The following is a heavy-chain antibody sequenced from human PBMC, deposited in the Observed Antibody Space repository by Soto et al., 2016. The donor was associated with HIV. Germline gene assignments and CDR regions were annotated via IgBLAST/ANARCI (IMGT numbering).Heavy chain of an antibody. V-gene: IGHV3-23*01. Sequence: EVQLLESGGGLVQPGGSLRLSCAASGFTFSSYAMSWVRQAPGKGLEWVSAISGSGGSTYYADSVKGRFTISRDNSKNTLYLQMNSLRAEDTAVYYCAKGGDCSGGSCYPRLVYGMDVWGQGTTVTVSS. D-gene: IGHD2-15*01. J-gene: IGHJ6*02. CDR1: GFTFSSYA. CDR3: AKGGDCSGGSCYPRLVYGMDV. CDR2: ISGSGGST.